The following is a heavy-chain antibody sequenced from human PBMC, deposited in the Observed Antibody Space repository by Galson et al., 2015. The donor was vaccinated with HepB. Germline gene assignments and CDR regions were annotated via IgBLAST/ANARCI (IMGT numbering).Heavy chain of an antibody. V-gene: IGHV3-30*04. Sequence: SLRLSCAASGFTFSSYAMHWVRQAPGKGLEWVAVISYDGSNKYYADSVKGRFTISRDNSKNTLYLQMNSLRAEDTAVYYCARDGSDVLRYFDWSGLRNFDYWGQGTLVTVSS. CDR1: GFTFSSYA. CDR2: ISYDGSNK. CDR3: ARDGSDVLRYFDWSGLRNFDY. D-gene: IGHD3-9*01. J-gene: IGHJ4*02.